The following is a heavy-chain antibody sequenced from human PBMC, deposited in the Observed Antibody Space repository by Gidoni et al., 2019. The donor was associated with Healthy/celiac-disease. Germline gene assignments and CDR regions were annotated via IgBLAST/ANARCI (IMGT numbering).Heavy chain of an antibody. CDR2: IYYSGST. Sequence: QVQLQESGPGLGKPSQTLSLTCPVSGGSISSGGYYWSWIRQHPGKGLEWFGYIYYSGSTYYNPSLNSRVTISVDTSKNQFSLKLSSVTAADTAVYYCARARFAGYSSSPTYWFDPWGQGTLVTVSS. CDR1: GGSISSGGYY. V-gene: IGHV4-31*03. CDR3: ARARFAGYSSSPTYWFDP. D-gene: IGHD6-13*01. J-gene: IGHJ5*02.